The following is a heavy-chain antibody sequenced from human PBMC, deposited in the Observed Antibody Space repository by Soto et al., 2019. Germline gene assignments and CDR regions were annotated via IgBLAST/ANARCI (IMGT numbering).Heavy chain of an antibody. J-gene: IGHJ6*02. Sequence: QVQLVQSGAEVQKPGSSVKVSCKASGGTFSSYAISWVRQAPGQGLEWMGGIIPIFGTANYAQKFQGRVTMTADESTSTAYMELSSLRSEDTAVYYCARVDCSGGSCYSHYYYGIDVWGQGTTVTVSS. V-gene: IGHV1-69*01. CDR3: ARVDCSGGSCYSHYYYGIDV. CDR2: IIPIFGTA. D-gene: IGHD2-15*01. CDR1: GGTFSSYA.